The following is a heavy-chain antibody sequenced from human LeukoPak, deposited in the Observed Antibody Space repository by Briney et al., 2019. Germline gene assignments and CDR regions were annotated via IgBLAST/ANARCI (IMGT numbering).Heavy chain of an antibody. Sequence: GGTLRLSCAASGFTFSNYAMSWVRQAPGKGLEWVSGISGSGGSTYYADSVKGRFTISRDNSKNTLYLQMSSLRADGTAVYYCAKWGSTEVGHIGYWGQGTLVTVSS. V-gene: IGHV3-23*01. CDR3: AKWGSTEVGHIGY. CDR2: ISGSGGST. J-gene: IGHJ4*02. D-gene: IGHD3-16*01. CDR1: GFTFSNYA.